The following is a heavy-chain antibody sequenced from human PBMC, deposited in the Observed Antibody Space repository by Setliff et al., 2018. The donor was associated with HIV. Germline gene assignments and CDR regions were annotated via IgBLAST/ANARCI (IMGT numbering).Heavy chain of an antibody. V-gene: IGHV1-69*10. CDR2: IIPILGIA. Sequence: SVKVSCKASGGTFSSYAISWVRQAPGQGLEWMGGIIPILGIANYAQKFQGRVTIAADKSTSTAYMELSSLRSEDTAVYYWARDGAGGDAQQADDYWGQGTLVTVSS. D-gene: IGHD2-21*02. J-gene: IGHJ4*02. CDR3: ARDGAGGDAQQADDY. CDR1: GGTFSSYA.